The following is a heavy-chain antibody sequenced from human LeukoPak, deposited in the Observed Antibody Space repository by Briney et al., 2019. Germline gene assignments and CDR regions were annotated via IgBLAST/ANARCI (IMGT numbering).Heavy chain of an antibody. Sequence: GGSLRLSRAASGFILSSCWMQGVRQAPGKGRVWVSGITGDGSGANYADSVKGRFTVSRDNAKNTLYLQMNSLRAEDTALYHCAKFAVTTAGDYWGQGTLVTVSS. J-gene: IGHJ4*02. CDR3: AKFAVTTAGDY. V-gene: IGHV3-74*01. CDR2: ITGDGSGA. D-gene: IGHD1-1*01. CDR1: GFILSSCW.